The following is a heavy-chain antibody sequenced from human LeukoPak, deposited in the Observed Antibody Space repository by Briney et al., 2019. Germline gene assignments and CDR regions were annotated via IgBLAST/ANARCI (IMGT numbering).Heavy chain of an antibody. Sequence: GRSLRLSCAASGFTFDDYAMHWVRQAPGKGLEWVSGISWNSGSIGYADSVKGRFTISRDNAKNSLYLLMNSLRAEDTALYYCAKSREYYYYYGMDVWGQGTTVTVSS. J-gene: IGHJ6*02. V-gene: IGHV3-9*01. CDR1: GFTFDDYA. CDR3: AKSREYYYYYGMDV. CDR2: ISWNSGSI.